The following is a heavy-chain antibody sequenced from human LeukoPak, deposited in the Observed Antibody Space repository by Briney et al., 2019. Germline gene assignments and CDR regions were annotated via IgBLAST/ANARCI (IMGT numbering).Heavy chain of an antibody. Sequence: GGSLRLSCAASGFTFSSYGMHWVRQAPGKGLEWVAFIRYDGSNKYYADSVKGRFTISRDNSKNTLYLQMNSLRAEDTAVYYCAKGPVEYYYDSSGYYPYWGQRTLVTVSS. V-gene: IGHV3-30*02. CDR2: IRYDGSNK. CDR3: AKGPVEYYYDSSGYYPY. D-gene: IGHD3-22*01. CDR1: GFTFSSYG. J-gene: IGHJ4*02.